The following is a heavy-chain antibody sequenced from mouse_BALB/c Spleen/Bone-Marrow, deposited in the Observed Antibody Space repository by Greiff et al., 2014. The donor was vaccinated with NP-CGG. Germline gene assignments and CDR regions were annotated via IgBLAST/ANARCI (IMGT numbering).Heavy chain of an antibody. Sequence: VQLKESGPELAKPGASVKMSCKASGYTFTDTWIHWIKQRPGQGLEWIGYINPSTGYAEYNQNFKDKATLTVDKSSSTAYMQLSSLTSEDSAVYYCARDYWGQGTTLTVSS. CDR3: ARDY. CDR2: INPSTGYA. CDR1: GYTFTDTW. V-gene: IGHV1-7*01. J-gene: IGHJ2*01.